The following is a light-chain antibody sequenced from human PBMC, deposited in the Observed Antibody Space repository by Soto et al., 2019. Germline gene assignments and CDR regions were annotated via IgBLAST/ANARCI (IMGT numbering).Light chain of an antibody. J-gene: IGKJ4*01. CDR3: QQYGNSPPT. CDR2: GAS. CDR1: QSLSSTY. V-gene: IGKV3-20*01. Sequence: EIVLTQSPGTLSLSPGERATLSCRASQSLSSTYLAWYQQKPGQAPRLLIYGASSRATGIPDRFIGSGSATDVTLTISRLEPEDFAVYHCQQYGNSPPTFGGGTKVEI.